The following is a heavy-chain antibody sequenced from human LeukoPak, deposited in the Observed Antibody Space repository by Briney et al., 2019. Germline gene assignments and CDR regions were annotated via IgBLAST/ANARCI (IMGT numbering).Heavy chain of an antibody. V-gene: IGHV3-30*18. CDR2: ISYDGSNK. J-gene: IGHJ3*02. CDR3: AKDVTPFTMIVVVMSAFDI. Sequence: PGGSLRLSCAASGFTFSSYGMHWVRQAPGKGLEWVAVISYDGSNKYYADSVKGRFTISRDNSKNTLYLQMNSLRAEDTAVYYCAKDVTPFTMIVVVMSAFDIWGQGTMVTVSS. CDR1: GFTFSSYG. D-gene: IGHD3-22*01.